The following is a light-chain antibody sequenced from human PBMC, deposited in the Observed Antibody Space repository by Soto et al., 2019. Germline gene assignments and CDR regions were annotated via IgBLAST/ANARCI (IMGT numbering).Light chain of an antibody. V-gene: IGKV4-1*01. J-gene: IGKJ4*01. CDR3: QQHFGSPLT. Sequence: DIVVTQSPDSLAVSLGERATINCRSSQSIFLRTNNKYYLAWYQQRPGQRPKLLMYWASTRESGVPDRFSGSGSGTDFTLTINNLQAEDVAVYYCQQHFGSPLTFGGGTRVEIK. CDR1: QSIFLRTNNKYY. CDR2: WAS.